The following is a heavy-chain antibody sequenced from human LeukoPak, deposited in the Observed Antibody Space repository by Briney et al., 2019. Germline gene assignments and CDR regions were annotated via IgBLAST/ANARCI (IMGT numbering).Heavy chain of an antibody. CDR3: AREAYTVTFFDY. J-gene: IGHJ4*02. Sequence: GGSLRLSCAASGFTFDDYAMHWARQAPGKGLEWVSGISWNSGSIGYADSVKGRFTISRDNAKNSLYLQMNSLRAEDTALYYCAREAYTVTFFDYWGQGTLVTVSS. CDR1: GFTFDDYA. CDR2: ISWNSGSI. D-gene: IGHD4-11*01. V-gene: IGHV3-9*01.